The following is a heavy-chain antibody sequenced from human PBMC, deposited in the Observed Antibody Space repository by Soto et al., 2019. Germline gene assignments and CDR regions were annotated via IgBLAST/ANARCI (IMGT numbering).Heavy chain of an antibody. CDR2: INPNSGGT. CDR1: GYTFTGYY. D-gene: IGHD5-18*01. CDR3: ARDRDPYTATPGYYYSGMDV. V-gene: IGHV1-2*04. J-gene: IGHJ6*02. Sequence: GASVKVSCKASGYTFTGYYMHWVRQAPGQGLEWMGWINPNSGGTNYAQKFQGWVTMTRDTSISTAYMELSRLRSDDTAVYYCARDRDPYTATPGYYYSGMDVWGQGTTVTVSS.